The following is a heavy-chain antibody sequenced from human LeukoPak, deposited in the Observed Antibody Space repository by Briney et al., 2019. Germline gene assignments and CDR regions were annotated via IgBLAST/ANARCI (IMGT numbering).Heavy chain of an antibody. V-gene: IGHV4-39*01. D-gene: IGHD5-12*01. CDR1: GGSISSSSYY. CDR3: ARPTRPGNSGCENAFDI. Sequence: SETLSLTCTVSGGSISSSSYYWDWIRQPPGKGLEWIGNFYESGSTWYNPSLKSRVTISGDTSKNQFSLKLSSVTAADTAVYYCARPTRPGNSGCENAFDIWGQGTMVTVSS. J-gene: IGHJ3*02. CDR2: FYESGST.